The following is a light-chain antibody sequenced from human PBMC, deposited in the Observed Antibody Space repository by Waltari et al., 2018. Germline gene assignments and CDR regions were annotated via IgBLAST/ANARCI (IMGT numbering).Light chain of an antibody. J-gene: IGKJ4*01. CDR3: QLGNRTLR. V-gene: IGKV6D-21*02. CDR2: YAS. Sequence: AMTPSPVFLSVTPGEKVTITCQASEGIGNYLCWYQKTPVPSPKLLIRYASQSISWVPSRFSGSCSGTDFTVTISGLEAEDAAAYYCQLGNRTLRLGGGTKVEIK. CDR1: EGIGNY.